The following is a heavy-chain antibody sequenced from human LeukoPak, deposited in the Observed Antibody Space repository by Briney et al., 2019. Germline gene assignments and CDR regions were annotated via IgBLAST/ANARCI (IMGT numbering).Heavy chain of an antibody. Sequence: SETQSLTCTVSGGSISSYHWSWIRQPPGKGLEWIGYIHYSGSTNYNPSLKSRVTISVDTSKNQFSLKLSSVTAADTAVYYCARRQLRWLPGAFDVWGQGTMVTVSS. V-gene: IGHV4-59*01. D-gene: IGHD5-12*01. J-gene: IGHJ3*01. CDR3: ARRQLRWLPGAFDV. CDR2: IHYSGST. CDR1: GGSISSYH.